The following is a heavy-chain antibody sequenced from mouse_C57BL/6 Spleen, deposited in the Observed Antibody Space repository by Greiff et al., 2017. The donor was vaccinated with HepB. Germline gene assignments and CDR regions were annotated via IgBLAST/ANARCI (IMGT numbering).Heavy chain of an antibody. J-gene: IGHJ1*03. CDR2: INPSNGGT. D-gene: IGHD1-1*01. CDR3: AIDGSSPHYWYFDV. CDR1: GYTFTSYW. Sequence: VKLQQPGTELVKPGASVKLSCKASGYTFTSYWMHWVKQRPGQGLEWIGNINPSNGGTNYNEKFKSKATLTVDKSSSTAYMQLSSLTSEDSAVYYCAIDGSSPHYWYFDVWGTGTTVTVSS. V-gene: IGHV1-53*01.